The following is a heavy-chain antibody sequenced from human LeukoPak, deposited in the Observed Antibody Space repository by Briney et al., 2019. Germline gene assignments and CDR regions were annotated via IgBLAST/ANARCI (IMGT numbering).Heavy chain of an antibody. CDR2: IRYDGSNK. D-gene: IGHD2-15*01. CDR1: GFTFSSYG. Sequence: GGSLRLSCAASGFTFSSYGMHWVRQAPGKGLEWVAFIRYDGSNKYYADSVKGRFTISRDNSKNTLSLQMNSLRAEDTAVYYCARLPVAATPNNWFDPWGQGTLVTVSS. CDR3: ARLPVAATPNNWFDP. V-gene: IGHV3-30*02. J-gene: IGHJ5*02.